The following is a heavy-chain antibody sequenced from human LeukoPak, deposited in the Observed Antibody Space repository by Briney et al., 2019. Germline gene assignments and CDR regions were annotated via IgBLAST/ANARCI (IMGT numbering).Heavy chain of an antibody. J-gene: IGHJ4*02. V-gene: IGHV3-23*01. Sequence: PGGSLRLSCAASGFSFSSYPMSWVRQAPGKGLEWVSGISTSGASTYSADSVKGRFTISRDNSKNTLYLQMNNLRVEDTALYYCARSPPAHYGSGSSLDCWGQGTLVTVSS. CDR2: ISTSGAST. D-gene: IGHD3-10*01. CDR1: GFSFSSYP. CDR3: ARSPPAHYGSGSSLDC.